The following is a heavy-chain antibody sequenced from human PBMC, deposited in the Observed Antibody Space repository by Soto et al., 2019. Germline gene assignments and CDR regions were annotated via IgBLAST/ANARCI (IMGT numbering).Heavy chain of an antibody. Sequence: SETLSLTCTFSGGAISGYYWSWIRQPPGKGLEWIGYIYYSGSTNYNPSLKSRLSISIDTSKNQFSLKLSSVTAADTAVYYCATQSTVDVKMWGQGALVTVSS. D-gene: IGHD4-17*01. J-gene: IGHJ4*02. CDR1: GGAISGYY. V-gene: IGHV4-59*08. CDR3: ATQSTVDVKM. CDR2: IYYSGST.